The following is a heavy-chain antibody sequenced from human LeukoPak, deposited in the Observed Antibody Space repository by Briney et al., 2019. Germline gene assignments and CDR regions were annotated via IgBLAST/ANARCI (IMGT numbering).Heavy chain of an antibody. D-gene: IGHD7-27*01. CDR2: MNPNSGNT. CDR3: ARGPGDYYYYYGMDV. CDR1: GYTFTSYD. J-gene: IGHJ6*02. V-gene: IGHV1-8*01. Sequence: ASVKVSCKASGYTFTSYDINWVRQATGQGLEWMGWMNPNSGNTGYAQKFQGRVTKTRNTSISTAYMELSSLRSEDTAVYYCARGPGDYYYYYGMDVWGQGTTVTVSS.